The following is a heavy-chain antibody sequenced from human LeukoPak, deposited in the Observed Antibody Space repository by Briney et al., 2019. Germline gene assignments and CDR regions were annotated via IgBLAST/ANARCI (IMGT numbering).Heavy chain of an antibody. D-gene: IGHD6-6*01. CDR1: GFTFRSYA. V-gene: IGHV3-23*01. Sequence: GGSLRLSCAASGFTFRSYAMSWVRQAPGKGLEGVSAIRGSDDRTYYADSVKGRFTISRDNSKNMLYLQMDSLRADDMAVYYCAKAFREYSSTSYSAFDIWGQGTMVTVSS. J-gene: IGHJ3*02. CDR3: AKAFREYSSTSYSAFDI. CDR2: IRGSDDRT.